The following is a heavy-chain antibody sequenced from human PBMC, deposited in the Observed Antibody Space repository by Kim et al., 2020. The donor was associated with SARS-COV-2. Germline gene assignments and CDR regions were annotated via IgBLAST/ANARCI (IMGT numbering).Heavy chain of an antibody. D-gene: IGHD1-26*01. V-gene: IGHV3-49*02. J-gene: IGHJ4*02. CDR3: TREEVGANDY. Sequence: TTEYAASVKGRFAISRDDSKSIAYLEMNSLKTEDTAVYYCTREEVGANDYWGQGTLVTVSS. CDR2: TT.